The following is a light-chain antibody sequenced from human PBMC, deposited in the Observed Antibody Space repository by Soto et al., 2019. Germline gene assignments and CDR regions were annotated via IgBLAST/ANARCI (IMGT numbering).Light chain of an antibody. CDR1: SSDVGAYNY. CDR2: DVN. J-gene: IGLJ2*01. Sequence: HSVLTQPASVSGSPGQSIAISCIGTSSDVGAYNYVSWYQQHPGKAPKLVIYDVNNRPSGVSNRFSGSKSGNTASLTISGLQAEDEADYYCGSYTTSGSVVFGGGTKLTVL. V-gene: IGLV2-14*03. CDR3: GSYTTSGSVV.